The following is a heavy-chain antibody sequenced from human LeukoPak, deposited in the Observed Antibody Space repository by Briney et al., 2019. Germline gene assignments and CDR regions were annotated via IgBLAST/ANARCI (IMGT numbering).Heavy chain of an antibody. CDR1: GFTFSSYG. CDR3: AKGAGFLEWLEA. Sequence: GGSLRLSCAASGFTFSSYGMHWARQAPGKGLEWGAFIRYDGSNKYYADSVKGRFTISRDNSKNTLYLQMNSLRAEDTAVYYCAKGAGFLEWLEAWGQGTLVTVSS. J-gene: IGHJ5*02. V-gene: IGHV3-30*02. CDR2: IRYDGSNK. D-gene: IGHD3-3*01.